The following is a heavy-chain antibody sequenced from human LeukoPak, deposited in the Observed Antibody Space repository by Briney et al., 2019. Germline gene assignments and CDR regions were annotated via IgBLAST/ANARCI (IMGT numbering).Heavy chain of an antibody. CDR1: GFSGYA. J-gene: IGHJ4*02. Sequence: GGSLRLSCAASGFSGYAMSWVRQAPGRGLEWVSVISGCGGTTHYSDSVRGRFIVSRDKSKNTVYLQMNSLRAEDTALYLCGKGPSTSPYCSGGSCYFEYWGRGNLVTVSS. V-gene: IGHV3-23*01. CDR2: ISGCGGTT. CDR3: GKGPSTSPYCSGGSCYFEY. D-gene: IGHD2-15*01.